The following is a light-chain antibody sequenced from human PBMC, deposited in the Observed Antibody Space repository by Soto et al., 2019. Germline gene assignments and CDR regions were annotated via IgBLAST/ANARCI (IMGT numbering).Light chain of an antibody. CDR3: QQYVGPRFT. V-gene: IGKV3-20*01. CDR1: QSVTSSY. CDR2: GAS. J-gene: IGKJ5*01. Sequence: EIVLTQSPGTLSLSPGERATLSCRASQSVTSSYLAWYQQKPGQAPRLPIYGASSRATGIPDRFSGSGSGTDFTLTISRLEPEDFAVYYCQQYVGPRFTFGQGTRLEIK.